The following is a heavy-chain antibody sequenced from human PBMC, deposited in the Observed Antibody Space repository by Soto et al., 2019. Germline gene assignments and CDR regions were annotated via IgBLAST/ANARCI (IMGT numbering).Heavy chain of an antibody. CDR1: GGSISSGDYY. J-gene: IGHJ4*02. CDR2: TYYSGST. CDR3: ARANYDSSGYYYFDY. V-gene: IGHV4-30-4*01. D-gene: IGHD3-22*01. Sequence: SETLSLTCTVSGGSISSGDYYWSWIRQPPGKGLEWIGYTYYSGSTYYNPSLKSRVTISVDTSKNQFSLKLSSVTAADTAVYYCARANYDSSGYYYFDYWGQGTLVTVSS.